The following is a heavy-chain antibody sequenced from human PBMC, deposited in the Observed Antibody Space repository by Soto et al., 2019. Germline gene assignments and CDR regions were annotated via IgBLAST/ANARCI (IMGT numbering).Heavy chain of an antibody. J-gene: IGHJ4*02. CDR2: ISYNGNT. CDR3: ARDLYSSSPY. D-gene: IGHD6-6*01. CDR1: GASISSAAYY. Sequence: SETLSLTCTVSGASISSAAYYWSWIRQRPGEGLEWIGFISYNGNTYHNPSLKSRLLLSVDTSKNQFSLELSSVTAADTAVYYCARDLYSSSPYWGQGTLVTVSS. V-gene: IGHV4-31*03.